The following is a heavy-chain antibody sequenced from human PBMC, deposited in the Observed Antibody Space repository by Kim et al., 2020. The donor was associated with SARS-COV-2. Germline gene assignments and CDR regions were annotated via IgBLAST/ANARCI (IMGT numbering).Heavy chain of an antibody. J-gene: IGHJ6*03. Sequence: KGRVTISVDTSKNQFSLKLSSVTAADTAVYYCARSYYDFWSGYYSYYMDVWGKGTTVTVSS. CDR3: ARSYYDFWSGYYSYYMDV. D-gene: IGHD3-3*01. V-gene: IGHV4-34*01.